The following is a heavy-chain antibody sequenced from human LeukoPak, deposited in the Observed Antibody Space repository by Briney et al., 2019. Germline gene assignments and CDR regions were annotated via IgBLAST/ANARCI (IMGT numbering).Heavy chain of an antibody. CDR3: ARGRIAAPSKFDY. CDR2: INHSGST. D-gene: IGHD6-6*01. CDR1: GGSFSGYY. V-gene: IGHV4-34*01. Sequence: SETLPLTCAVYGGSFSGYYWSWIRQPPGKGLEWIGEINHSGSTYYNPSLKSRVTISVDTSKNQFSLKLSSVTAADTAVYYCARGRIAAPSKFDYWGQGTLVTVSS. J-gene: IGHJ4*02.